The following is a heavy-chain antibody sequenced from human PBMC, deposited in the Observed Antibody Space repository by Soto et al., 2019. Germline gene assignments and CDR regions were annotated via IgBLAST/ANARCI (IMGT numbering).Heavy chain of an antibody. Sequence: QVQLVQSGAEVKKPGSWVKVSCKASGGTFSSYAISWVRQTPGQGLEWMGGIIPIFGTANYAQKFQGRVRITADESTSTAYMELSSLRSEDTPVYYCARGPGLPKGWFAPWGQGPLVTVSS. CDR3: ARGPGLPKGWFAP. CDR1: GGTFSSYA. J-gene: IGHJ5*02. D-gene: IGHD4-17*01. V-gene: IGHV1-69*01. CDR2: IIPIFGTA.